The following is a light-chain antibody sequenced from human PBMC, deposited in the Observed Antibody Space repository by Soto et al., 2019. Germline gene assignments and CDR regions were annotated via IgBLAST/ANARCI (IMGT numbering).Light chain of an antibody. V-gene: IGLV2-14*01. CDR3: SSYTSSSTVV. J-gene: IGLJ2*01. Sequence: QSVLTQHASVSGSPGRSITISCTGTSSDVGGYNHVSWYQQHPGKAPKLMIYDVSNRTSGVSNRFSGSKSGNTASLTISGLQAEDEDDYYCSSYTSSSTVVFGGGTKLTVL. CDR1: SSDVGGYNH. CDR2: DVS.